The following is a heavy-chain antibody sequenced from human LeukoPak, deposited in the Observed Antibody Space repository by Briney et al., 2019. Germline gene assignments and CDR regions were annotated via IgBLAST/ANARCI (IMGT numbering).Heavy chain of an antibody. J-gene: IGHJ6*02. CDR3: ARVSISITMVRGAYSYGMDV. Sequence: GGSLRLSCAASGFTFSSYWMSWVRQAPGKGRDWVAYIKQGGSEKYYVDSVKGRFTISRDNAKNSLYLQMNSLRAEDTAVYYCARVSISITMVRGAYSYGMDVWGQGTTVTVSS. V-gene: IGHV3-7*01. CDR2: IKQGGSEK. D-gene: IGHD3-10*01. CDR1: GFTFSSYW.